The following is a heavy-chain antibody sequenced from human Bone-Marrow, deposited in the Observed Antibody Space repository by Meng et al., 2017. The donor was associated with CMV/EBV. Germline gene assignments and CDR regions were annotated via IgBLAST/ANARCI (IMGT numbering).Heavy chain of an antibody. J-gene: IGHJ6*02. CDR2: ISYDGSNK. CDR3: ARDHTYYDFWSGYSPYYYYGMAV. D-gene: IGHD3-3*01. V-gene: IGHV3-30-3*01. Sequence: GGSLRLSCAASGFTFSSYAMHWVRQAPGKGLEWVAVISYDGSNKYYADSVKGRFTISRDNSKNTLYLQMNRLRAEDTAVYYCARDHTYYDFWSGYSPYYYYGMAVWGQGTMVTVSS. CDR1: GFTFSSYA.